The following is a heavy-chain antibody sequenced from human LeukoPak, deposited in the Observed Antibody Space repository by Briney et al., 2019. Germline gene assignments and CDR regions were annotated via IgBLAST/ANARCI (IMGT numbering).Heavy chain of an antibody. CDR2: ISRNSGRI. CDR1: GFTFDDYS. Sequence: GGSLRLSCAASGFTFDDYSMHRVRQAPGKGLEWVSGISRNSGRIGSENSVKGRFTITRDNAKTSFYLQMSSLRAEDTALYYCAKDILSSSWWYFDLWGRGTLVTVSS. D-gene: IGHD6-13*01. V-gene: IGHV3-9*01. J-gene: IGHJ2*01. CDR3: AKDILSSSWWYFDL.